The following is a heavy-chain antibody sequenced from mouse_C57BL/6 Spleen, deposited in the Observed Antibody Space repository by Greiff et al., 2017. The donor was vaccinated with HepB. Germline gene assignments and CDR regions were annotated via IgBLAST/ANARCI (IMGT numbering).Heavy chain of an antibody. V-gene: IGHV5-17*01. J-gene: IGHJ4*01. CDR3: AREDYGRDYYAMDY. CDR2: ISSGSSTI. CDR1: GFTFSDYG. Sequence: EVMLVESGGGLVKPGGSLKLSCAASGFTFSDYGMHWVRQAPEKGLEWVAYISSGSSTIYYADTVKGRFTISRANAKNTLFLQMTSLRSEDTAMYYCAREDYGRDYYAMDYWGQGTSVTVCS. D-gene: IGHD2-4*01.